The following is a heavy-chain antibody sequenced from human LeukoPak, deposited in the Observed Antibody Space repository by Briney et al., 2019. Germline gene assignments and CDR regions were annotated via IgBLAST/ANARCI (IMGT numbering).Heavy chain of an antibody. CDR2: IIPIFGTA. D-gene: IGHD3-10*01. CDR1: GGTFSSYA. CDR3: AREYYYGSGSYYDNY. J-gene: IGHJ4*02. Sequence: SVKVSCKASGGTFSSYAISWVRQAPGQGLEWMGGIIPIFGTANYAQKFQRRVTITTDESTSTAYMELSSLRSEDTAVYYCAREYYYGSGSYYDNYWGQGTLVTVSS. V-gene: IGHV1-69*05.